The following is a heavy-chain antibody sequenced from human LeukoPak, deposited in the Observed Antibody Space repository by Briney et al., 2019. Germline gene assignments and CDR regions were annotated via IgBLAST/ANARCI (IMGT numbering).Heavy chain of an antibody. CDR3: ARDVLGSGRQFDY. CDR2: INPKSGAT. V-gene: IGHV1-2*02. J-gene: IGHJ4*02. CDR1: GYTFTGYY. Sequence: ASVKVSFKASGYTFTGYYLHWVRQAPGQGLEWMGWINPKSGATNYAQMFQGRVTMTRDTSISTAYMELTSLRSDDTAVYYCARDVLGSGRQFDYWGQGTLVIVSS. D-gene: IGHD7-27*01.